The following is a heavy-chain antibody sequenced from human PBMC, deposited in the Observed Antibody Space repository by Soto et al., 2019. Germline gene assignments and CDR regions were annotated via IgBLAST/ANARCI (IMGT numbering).Heavy chain of an antibody. V-gene: IGHV1-69*01. CDR1: GGTFSSYA. CDR3: ASLTRRREVVPAAIVYYYYGMDV. J-gene: IGHJ6*02. CDR2: IIPIFGTA. Sequence: QVQLVQSGADVKKPGSSVKVSCKASGGTFSSYAISWVRQAPGQGLEWMGGIIPIFGTANYAQKFQGRVTITADESTSTAYMELSSLRSEDTAVDYCASLTRRREVVPAAIVYYYYGMDVWGQETTVTVSS. D-gene: IGHD2-2*02.